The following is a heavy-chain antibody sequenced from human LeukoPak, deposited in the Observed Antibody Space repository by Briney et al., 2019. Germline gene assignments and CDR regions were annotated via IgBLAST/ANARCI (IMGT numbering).Heavy chain of an antibody. CDR1: GGSIDSGGSS. CDR3: ARDGGSGSFSFDY. J-gene: IGHJ4*03. CDR2: IYHSGSA. Sequence: SQTLSLTCAVSGGSIDSGGSSWSWIPQPPGKGLVGIGYIYHSGSAYYAPSLKSRVTISVDRSKTQFSLQLNSVAAADTAVYYCARDGGSGSFSFDYWGQGTTVTVSS. D-gene: IGHD3-10*01. V-gene: IGHV4-30-2*01.